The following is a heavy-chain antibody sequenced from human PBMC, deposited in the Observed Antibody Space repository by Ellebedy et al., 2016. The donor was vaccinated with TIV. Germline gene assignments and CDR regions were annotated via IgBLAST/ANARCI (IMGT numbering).Heavy chain of an antibody. V-gene: IGHV1-24*01. CDR2: FDPEDGET. CDR1: GYTLTELS. D-gene: IGHD3-10*01. CDR3: ATYYYGSGRYYKRGMDV. Sequence: ASVKVSCXVSGYTLTELSMHWVRQAPGKGLEWMGGFDPEDGETIYAQKFQGRVTMTEDTSTDTAYMELSSLRSEDTAVYICATYYYGSGRYYKRGMDVWGQGTTVTVSS. J-gene: IGHJ6*02.